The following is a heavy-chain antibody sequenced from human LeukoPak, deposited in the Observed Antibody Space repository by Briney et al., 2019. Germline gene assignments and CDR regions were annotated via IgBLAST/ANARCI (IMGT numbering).Heavy chain of an antibody. V-gene: IGHV3-66*04. CDR2: IYSGGST. CDR3: ATPYYYDSSGYYALYYYYGMDV. Sequence: GGSLRLSCAASGFTVSSNYMSWVRQAPGEGREWVSVIYSGGSTYYADSVKGRFTISRDNSKNTLYLQMNSLRAEDTAVYYRATPYYYDSSGYYALYYYYGMDVWGQGTTVTVSS. D-gene: IGHD3-22*01. CDR1: GFTVSSNY. J-gene: IGHJ6*02.